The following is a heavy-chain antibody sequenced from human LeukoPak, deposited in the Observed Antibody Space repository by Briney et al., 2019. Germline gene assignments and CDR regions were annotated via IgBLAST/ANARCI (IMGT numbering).Heavy chain of an antibody. CDR1: GGSISSYY. D-gene: IGHD3-16*02. Sequence: SETLSLTCTVSGGSISSYYWSWIRQPPGKGREWIGYISYSGSTNYNPSLKSRVTISVDTSKNQFSLKLNSVTAADTPVYYCARYIWGSYPTFEDYWGQESLVTVSS. CDR3: ARYIWGSYPTFEDY. J-gene: IGHJ4*02. V-gene: IGHV4-59*01. CDR2: ISYSGST.